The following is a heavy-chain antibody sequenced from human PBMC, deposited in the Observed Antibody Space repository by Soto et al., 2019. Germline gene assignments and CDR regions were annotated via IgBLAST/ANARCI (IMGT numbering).Heavy chain of an antibody. J-gene: IGHJ5*02. V-gene: IGHV4-34*01. CDR3: ARCLMVRGVMRAGAFDP. D-gene: IGHD3-10*01. Sequence: QVQLQQWGAGLLKPSETLSLTCAVYGGSFSGYYWSWIRQPPGKGLEWIGEINHSGSTNYNPSLKGPVTLSVDASKKQFSLKLSSVGAADTAVYYWARCLMVRGVMRAGAFDPWGQGSLVTVSS. CDR2: INHSGST. CDR1: GGSFSGYY.